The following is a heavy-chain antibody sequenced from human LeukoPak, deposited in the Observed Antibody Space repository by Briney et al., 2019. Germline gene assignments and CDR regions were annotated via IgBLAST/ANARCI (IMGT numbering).Heavy chain of an antibody. CDR1: GFSFSNYG. D-gene: IGHD2-2*01. Sequence: PGGSLRLSCAAFGFSFSNYGMHWVRQAPGKGLEWVAFIRYDGNYKYHIDSVKGRFTISRDNSKKTLYLQMNSLRAEDTALYYCIGGECSSTSCGSDAFDIWGQGTMVTVSS. V-gene: IGHV3-30*02. J-gene: IGHJ3*02. CDR2: IRYDGNYK. CDR3: IGGECSSTSCGSDAFDI.